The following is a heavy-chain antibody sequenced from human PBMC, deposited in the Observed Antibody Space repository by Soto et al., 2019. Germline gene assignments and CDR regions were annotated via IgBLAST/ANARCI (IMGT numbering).Heavy chain of an antibody. Sequence: QVQLGQSGAEVKKPGSSVKVSCKASGGTFSSYTISWVRQAPGQGLEWMGRIIPILGIANYAKKFQGRVTITADKSTSPAYMEMSSLRSEDTAVYYCAGEEPYLWGYWCQGTLVTVSS. J-gene: IGHJ1*01. CDR1: GGTFSSYT. V-gene: IGHV1-69*02. CDR2: IIPILGIA. D-gene: IGHD3-10*01. CDR3: AGEEPYLWGY.